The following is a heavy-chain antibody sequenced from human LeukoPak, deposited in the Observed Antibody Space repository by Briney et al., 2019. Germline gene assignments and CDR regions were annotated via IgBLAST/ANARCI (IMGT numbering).Heavy chain of an antibody. J-gene: IGHJ6*02. CDR3: ARQELEPWSPWAPTRGMDV. Sequence: ASVKVSCKASGYSFTSYDIIWVRQATGQGLDWMGWMNPNSGNTGYAQKFQGRVTMTRDTSISTAYMELSSLRPEDRAVYFCARQELEPWSPWAPTRGMDVWGQGTTVSVSS. D-gene: IGHD1-26*01. CDR2: MNPNSGNT. V-gene: IGHV1-8*01. CDR1: GYSFTSYD.